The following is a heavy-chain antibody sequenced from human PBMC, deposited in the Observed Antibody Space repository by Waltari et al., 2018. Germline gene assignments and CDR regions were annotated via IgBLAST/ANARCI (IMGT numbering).Heavy chain of an antibody. D-gene: IGHD5-12*01. CDR1: GGSFSGYY. CDR3: ARHCPVEMATITRWFDP. J-gene: IGHJ5*02. Sequence: QVQLQQWGAGLLKPSETLSLTCAVYGGSFSGYYGSWIRQPPGKGLEWLGEINHSGSTNYNPSFKSRVTISLDTSKNQFSLKLTSVTAADTAVYYCARHCPVEMATITRWFDPWGQGTLVTVSS. CDR2: INHSGST. V-gene: IGHV4-34*01.